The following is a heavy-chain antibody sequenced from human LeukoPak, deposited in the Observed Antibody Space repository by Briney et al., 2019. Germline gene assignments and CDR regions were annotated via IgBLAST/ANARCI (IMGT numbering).Heavy chain of an antibody. V-gene: IGHV1-3*01. D-gene: IGHD3-10*01. J-gene: IGHJ4*02. CDR2: INAGNGNT. Sequence: ASVKVSCKASGYTFTIYAMHWVRQAPGQRLEWMGWINAGNGNTKYSQKFQGRVTITRDTSASTAYMELSSLRSEDTAVYYCARDSNYYGSGSLDYWGQGTLVTVSS. CDR3: ARDSNYYGSGSLDY. CDR1: GYTFTIYA.